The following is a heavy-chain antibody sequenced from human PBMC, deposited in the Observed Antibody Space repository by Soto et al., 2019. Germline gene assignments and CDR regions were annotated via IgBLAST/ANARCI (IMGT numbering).Heavy chain of an antibody. CDR1: GFTFSSYG. V-gene: IGHV3-30*03. J-gene: IGHJ4*02. CDR3: ARGDYEEYYFVY. D-gene: IGHD4-17*01. Sequence: GSLRLSCAASGFTFSSYGMHWDRPAPGKGLEWVAVISYDGSNKYYADSVKGRFTISRDNSKNTLYLHMNSLRAEDTAVYYCARGDYEEYYFVYWGQGTLVAVSS. CDR2: ISYDGSNK.